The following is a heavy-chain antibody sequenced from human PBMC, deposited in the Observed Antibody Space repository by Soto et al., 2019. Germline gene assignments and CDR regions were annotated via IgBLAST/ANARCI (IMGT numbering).Heavy chain of an antibody. Sequence: EVLLVESGGGLVQPGGSLRLSCAASGFTFSGYWMVWVRQAPGKGLEWVASIKEDGSEKYYVDSVKGRFTISRDNAKNSLDLQMNSLRDDDTAVYYCARGVTTPGSVWGQGTLVTVSS. V-gene: IGHV3-7*05. CDR3: ARGVTTPGSV. CDR1: GFTFSGYW. J-gene: IGHJ4*02. D-gene: IGHD2-15*01. CDR2: IKEDGSEK.